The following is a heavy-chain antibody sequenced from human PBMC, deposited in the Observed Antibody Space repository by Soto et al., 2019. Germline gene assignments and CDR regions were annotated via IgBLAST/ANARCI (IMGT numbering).Heavy chain of an antibody. CDR2: ISSSGSTI. J-gene: IGHJ4*02. CDR3: ARDANPYDILNGYDGDCFDY. D-gene: IGHD3-9*01. V-gene: IGHV3-48*03. CDR1: GFTFSSYE. Sequence: PGGSLRLSCAASGFTFSSYEMNWVRQAPGQGLEWVSYISSSGSTIYYADSVKGRFTISRDNAKNSLYLQMNSLRAEDTAVYYCARDANPYDILNGYDGDCFDYWGQGTLVTVSS.